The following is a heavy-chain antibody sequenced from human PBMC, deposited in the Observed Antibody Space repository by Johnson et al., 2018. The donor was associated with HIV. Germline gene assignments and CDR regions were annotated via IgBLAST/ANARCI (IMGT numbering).Heavy chain of an antibody. V-gene: IGHV3-30*04. CDR1: GFTFSSYA. D-gene: IGHD3-10*01. Sequence: QVQLVESGGGVVQPGRSLRLSCAASGFTFSSYAMHWVRQAPGKGLEWVAVISYDGSNKYYADSVKGRFTISRDNSKNTLYLQMNSLRAGDTAVYYCARSGLVQTYYYGSGSYKDAFDIWGQGTMVTVSS. J-gene: IGHJ3*02. CDR3: ARSGLVQTYYYGSGSYKDAFDI. CDR2: ISYDGSNK.